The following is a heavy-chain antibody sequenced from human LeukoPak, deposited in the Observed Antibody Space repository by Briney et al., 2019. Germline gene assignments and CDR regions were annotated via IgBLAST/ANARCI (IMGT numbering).Heavy chain of an antibody. D-gene: IGHD3-3*01. V-gene: IGHV5-51*01. CDR2: IYPDDSDV. J-gene: IGHJ4*02. CDR3: ARVYDAWSGFSQYYFDY. CDR1: GYSFANYW. Sequence: GESLKTPCKASGYSFANYWIDWVRQTPGKGLEWMGIIYPDDSDVKYSPSFQGQVTISADRSFNTAYLQWRSLKASDTAMYYCARVYDAWSGFSQYYFDYWGRGTLVTVSS.